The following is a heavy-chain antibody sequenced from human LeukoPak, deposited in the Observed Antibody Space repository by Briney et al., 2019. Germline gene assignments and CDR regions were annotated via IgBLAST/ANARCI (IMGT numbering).Heavy chain of an antibody. J-gene: IGHJ5*02. CDR2: INHSGST. Sequence: SETLSLTCAVYGGSFSGYYWSWIRQPPGKGLEWIGEINHSGSTNYNPSLKSRVTISVDTSKNQFSLKLSSVTAADTAVYYCARNLRFLEWFTFDPWGQGTLVTVSS. D-gene: IGHD3-3*01. CDR1: GGSFSGYY. V-gene: IGHV4-34*01. CDR3: ARNLRFLEWFTFDP.